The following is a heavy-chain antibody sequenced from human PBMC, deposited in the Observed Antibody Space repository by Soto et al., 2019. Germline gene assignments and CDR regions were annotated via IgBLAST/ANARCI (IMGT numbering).Heavy chain of an antibody. Sequence: PGGSLRLSCAASGFTFSSYSMNWVRQAPGKGLEWVSSISSSSYIYYADSVKGRFTISRDNAKNSLYLQMNSLRAEDTAVYYCARDKSGSSWYFDYYYYGMDVWGQGTTVTVSS. V-gene: IGHV3-21*01. D-gene: IGHD6-13*01. CDR1: GFTFSSYS. CDR2: ISSSSYI. CDR3: ARDKSGSSWYFDYYYYGMDV. J-gene: IGHJ6*02.